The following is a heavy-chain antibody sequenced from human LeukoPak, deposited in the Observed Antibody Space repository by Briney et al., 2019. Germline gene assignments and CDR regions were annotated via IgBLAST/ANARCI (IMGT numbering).Heavy chain of an antibody. CDR2: IYYSGST. D-gene: IGHD3-10*01. Sequence: SETLSLTCTVSGGSISSHYWSWVRQPPGKGLEWIGYIYYSGSTNYNPSLKSRVTISVDTSKNQFPLKLSSVTAADTAVYYCARGFGYFDYWGQGTLVTVSS. J-gene: IGHJ4*02. CDR3: ARGFGYFDY. CDR1: GGSISSHY. V-gene: IGHV4-59*11.